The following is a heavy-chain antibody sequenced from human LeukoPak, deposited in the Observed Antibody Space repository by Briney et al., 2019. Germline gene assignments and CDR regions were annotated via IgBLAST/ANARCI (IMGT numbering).Heavy chain of an antibody. V-gene: IGHV3-53*01. J-gene: IGHJ3*02. Sequence: GGSLRLSCAASGFTVSSNYMSWVRQAPGKGLEWVSVIYSGGSTYYADSVKGRFTISRDNSKNMLYLQMNSLRAEDTAVYYCARDIGRRPSAPYDAFDIWGQGTMVTVSS. CDR1: GFTVSSNY. CDR3: ARDIGRRPSAPYDAFDI. D-gene: IGHD1-26*01. CDR2: IYSGGST.